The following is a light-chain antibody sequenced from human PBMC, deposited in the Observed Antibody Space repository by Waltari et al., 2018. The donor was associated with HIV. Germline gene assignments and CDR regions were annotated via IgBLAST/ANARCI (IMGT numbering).Light chain of an antibody. V-gene: IGKV1-39*01. CDR1: QGISDY. Sequence: IQMTQSTSSLSASVCDRVTITCRASQGISDYLNWYQQQPGRAPKLLIYAASNLQSGVASRFSGTRSGTDFTLTINSLQPEDFATYYCQQTYSTPLTFGGGTKIE. J-gene: IGKJ4*01. CDR2: AAS. CDR3: QQTYSTPLT.